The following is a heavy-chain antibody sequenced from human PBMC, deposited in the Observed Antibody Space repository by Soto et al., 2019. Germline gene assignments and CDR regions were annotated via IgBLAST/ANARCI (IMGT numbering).Heavy chain of an antibody. CDR1: GFTFSSYG. CDR3: AKAMRPLGYCSGGSCYLDY. CDR2: ISYDGSNK. Sequence: GGSLRLSCAAPGFTFSSYGMHWVRQAPGKGLEWVAVISYDGSNKYYADSVKGRFTISRDNSKNTLYLQMNSLRAEDTAVYYCAKAMRPLGYCSGGSCYLDYWGQGTLVTVSS. J-gene: IGHJ4*02. D-gene: IGHD2-15*01. V-gene: IGHV3-30*18.